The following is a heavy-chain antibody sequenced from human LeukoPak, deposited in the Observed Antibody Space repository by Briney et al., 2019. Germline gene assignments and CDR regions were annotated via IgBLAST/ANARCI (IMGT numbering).Heavy chain of an antibody. Sequence: GGSLRLSCAASGFIFSSYSMNWVRQAPGKGLEWVSYISSGSGTIYYADSVKGRFTISRDNAKNSLYLQMDSLRAEDTAVYYCARASGSSRFDPWGQGTLVTVSS. J-gene: IGHJ5*02. V-gene: IGHV3-48*01. CDR1: GFIFSSYS. CDR3: ARASGSSRFDP. D-gene: IGHD6-6*01. CDR2: ISSGSGTI.